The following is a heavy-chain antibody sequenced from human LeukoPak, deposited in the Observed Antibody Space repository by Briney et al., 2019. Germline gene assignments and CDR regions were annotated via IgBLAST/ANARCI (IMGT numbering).Heavy chain of an antibody. V-gene: IGHV3-33*01. Sequence: GGSLRLSCAASGFTFSSYGMHWVRQAPGKGLEWVAVIWYDGSNKYYADSVKGRFTISRDNSKNTLYLQMNSLRAEDTAVYYCARDITYYDILTGPDFDYWGQGTLVTVSP. D-gene: IGHD3-9*01. CDR2: IWYDGSNK. CDR1: GFTFSSYG. CDR3: ARDITYYDILTGPDFDY. J-gene: IGHJ4*02.